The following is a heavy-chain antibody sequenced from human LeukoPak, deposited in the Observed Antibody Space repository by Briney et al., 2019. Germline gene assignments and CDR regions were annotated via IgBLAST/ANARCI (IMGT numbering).Heavy chain of an antibody. CDR3: ARALIGYYFDY. V-gene: IGHV3-48*04. CDR1: GFTFSSYS. CDR2: IRSSGSTI. D-gene: IGHD2-8*01. Sequence: PGGSLRLSCAASGFTFSSYSMNWVRQAPGKGPEWVSYIRSSGSTIYYADSVKGRFTISRDNSKNSLYLQMNSLRAEDTAVYYCARALIGYYFDYWGQGTLVTVSS. J-gene: IGHJ4*02.